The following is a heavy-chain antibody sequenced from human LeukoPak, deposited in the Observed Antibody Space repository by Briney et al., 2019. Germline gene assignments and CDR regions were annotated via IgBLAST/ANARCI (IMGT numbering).Heavy chain of an antibody. D-gene: IGHD4-17*01. CDR3: ARDGDYGDHRNYFDY. V-gene: IGHV1-2*02. J-gene: IGHJ4*02. CDR1: GYTFTGYY. CDR2: INPNSGGT. Sequence: ASVKVSCKASGYTFTGYYMHWVRQAPGQGLEWMGWINPNSGGTNYAQKFQGRVTMTRDTSISTAYMELSRLRSDDTAVYYCARDGDYGDHRNYFDYWGQGTLVTVSS.